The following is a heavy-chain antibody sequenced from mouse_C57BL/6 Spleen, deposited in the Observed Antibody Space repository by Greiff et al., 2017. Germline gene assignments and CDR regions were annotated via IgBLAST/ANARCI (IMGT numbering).Heavy chain of an antibody. J-gene: IGHJ1*03. CDR3: ARDRGSPYWYIDV. CDR1: GYAFTNYL. CDR2: INPGSGGT. D-gene: IGHD1-1*02. Sequence: QVQLQQSGAELVRPGTSLKVSCKASGYAFTNYLIEWVKQRPGQGLEWIGVINPGSGGTNYNEKFKGKGTLTADKSSSTAYMQLSSLTSEDSAVYFCARDRGSPYWYIDVWGTGTTVTVSS. V-gene: IGHV1-54*01.